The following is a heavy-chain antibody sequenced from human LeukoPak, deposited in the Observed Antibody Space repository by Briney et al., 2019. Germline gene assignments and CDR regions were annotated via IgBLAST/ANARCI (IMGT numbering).Heavy chain of an antibody. CDR2: ISGSGGST. V-gene: IGHV3-23*01. D-gene: IGHD5-18*01. CDR3: AKSHRAAMVIGY. Sequence: GGSLRLSCAASGFTFSHAWMSWVRQAPGKGLEWVSAISGSGGSTYYADSVKGRFTISRDNSKNTLYLQMNSLRAEDTAVYYCAKSHRAAMVIGYWGQGTLVTVSS. J-gene: IGHJ4*02. CDR1: GFTFSHAW.